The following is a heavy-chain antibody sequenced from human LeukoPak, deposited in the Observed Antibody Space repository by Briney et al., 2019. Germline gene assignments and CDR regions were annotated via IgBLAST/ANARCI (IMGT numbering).Heavy chain of an antibody. CDR1: GFTFSSYG. D-gene: IGHD2-8*01. J-gene: IGHJ4*02. CDR3: AKPRIVLMVYAIGHY. Sequence: GGSLRLSCAASGFTFSSYGMHWVRQAPGKGLEWVAFIRYDGSNKYYADSVKGRFTISRDNSKNTLYLQMNSLRAEDTAVYYCAKPRIVLMVYAIGHYWGQGTLVTVSS. V-gene: IGHV3-30*02. CDR2: IRYDGSNK.